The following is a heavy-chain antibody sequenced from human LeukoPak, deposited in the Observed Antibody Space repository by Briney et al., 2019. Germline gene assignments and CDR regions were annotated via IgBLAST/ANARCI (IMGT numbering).Heavy chain of an antibody. CDR3: ARTPGIAAAGWFDP. CDR2: ISAYNGNT. Sequence: ASVKVSCKASGYTFTSYGISWVRRAPGQGLEWMGWISAYNGNTNYAQKLQGRVTMTTDTSTSTAYMELRSLRSDDTAVYYCARTPGIAAAGWFDPWGQGTLVTVSS. CDR1: GYTFTSYG. J-gene: IGHJ5*02. D-gene: IGHD6-13*01. V-gene: IGHV1-18*01.